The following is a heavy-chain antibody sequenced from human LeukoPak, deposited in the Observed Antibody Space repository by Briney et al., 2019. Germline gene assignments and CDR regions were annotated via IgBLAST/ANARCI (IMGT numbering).Heavy chain of an antibody. J-gene: IGHJ4*02. CDR1: GFTFSTYS. Sequence: PGGSLRLSCAASGFTFSTYSMNWVRQAPGKGLEWISYISSSSSTIYYADSVKGRFTISRDNAKNSLYLHMNSLRDEDTAVYYCARGTPHEYWGQGSLVTVSS. CDR2: ISSSSSTI. D-gene: IGHD2-2*01. CDR3: ARGTPHEY. V-gene: IGHV3-48*02.